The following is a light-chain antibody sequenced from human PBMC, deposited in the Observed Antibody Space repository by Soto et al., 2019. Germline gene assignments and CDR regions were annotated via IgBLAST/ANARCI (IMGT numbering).Light chain of an antibody. CDR2: GAS. V-gene: IGKV3-20*01. J-gene: IGKJ1*01. CDR1: QSVSSIY. Sequence: EIVLTQSPGTLSLSPGERATLSCRASQSVSSIYLAWYQQKPGPAPRVLIYGASSRATGIQDTFSGSGSGTDFTLTISRMEPEECAVYYCQQDGSSRWTFGQGTMVEI. CDR3: QQDGSSRWT.